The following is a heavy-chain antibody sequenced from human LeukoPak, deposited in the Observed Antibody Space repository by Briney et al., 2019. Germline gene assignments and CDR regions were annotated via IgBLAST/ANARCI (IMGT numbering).Heavy chain of an antibody. CDR1: GFTFSSYG. Sequence: RGSLRLSCAASGFTFSSYGMHWVRQAPGKGLEWVAVISYDGSNKYYADSVKGRFTISRDNSKNTLYLQMNSLRAEDTAVYYCAKVRAEWELPYFDYWGQGTLVTVSS. V-gene: IGHV3-30*18. CDR2: ISYDGSNK. J-gene: IGHJ4*02. CDR3: AKVRAEWELPYFDY. D-gene: IGHD1-26*01.